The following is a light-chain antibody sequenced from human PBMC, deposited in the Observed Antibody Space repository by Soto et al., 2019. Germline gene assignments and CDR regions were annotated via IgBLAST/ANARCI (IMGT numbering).Light chain of an antibody. V-gene: IGLV2-8*01. CDR1: SVDINY. J-gene: IGLJ3*02. CDR2: EVT. Sequence: QSALTQPPSASGSRGQSVTISCTGTSVDINYVSWFQQHPGKAPKLIICEVTKRPSGVPDRFSGSKSGNTASLTVSGLQDDDEADYYCSSYAGRDILVFGGGTKLTVL. CDR3: SSYAGRDILV.